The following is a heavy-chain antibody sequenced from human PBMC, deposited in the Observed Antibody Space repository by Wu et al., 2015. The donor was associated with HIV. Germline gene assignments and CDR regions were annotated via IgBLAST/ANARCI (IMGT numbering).Heavy chain of an antibody. D-gene: IGHD5-12*01. Sequence: QVQLVQSGAEVKKPGASVKVSCKASGYTFTNYDVNWVRQSATQGLEWLGWMNADSGITGYARKFQGRVTMTRNTSISTAYMELSSLRSEDTAVYYCAINTDSVATSLYSLGVWGQGTVVTVSS. J-gene: IGHJ6*02. CDR3: AINTDSVATSLYSLGV. CDR2: MNADSGIT. V-gene: IGHV1-8*02. CDR1: GYTFTNYD.